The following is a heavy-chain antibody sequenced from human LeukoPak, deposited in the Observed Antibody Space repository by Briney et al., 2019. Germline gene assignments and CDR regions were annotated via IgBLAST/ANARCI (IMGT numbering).Heavy chain of an antibody. V-gene: IGHV4-39*01. CDR3: ARKPILYGSGPYWYYFDY. CDR1: GGSISSSSYY. CDR2: IYYSGTT. D-gene: IGHD3-10*01. Sequence: PSETLSLTCTVSGGSISSSSYYWGWIRQPPEKGLEWIASIYYSGTTYYNPSLKSRVTISVDTSTNQFSLKLSSVTAADTAVYYCARKPILYGSGPYWYYFDYWGQGTLVTVSS. J-gene: IGHJ4*02.